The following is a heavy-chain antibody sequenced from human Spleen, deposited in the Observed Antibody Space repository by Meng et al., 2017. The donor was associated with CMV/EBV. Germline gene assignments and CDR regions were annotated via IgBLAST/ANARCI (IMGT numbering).Heavy chain of an antibody. CDR1: GFPFSSYA. V-gene: IGHV3-30-3*01. J-gene: IGHJ1*01. CDR3: ARDGDSSGWYQYFQH. D-gene: IGHD6-19*01. Sequence: SGFPFSSYAMPWVRQAPGKGLEWVAVISYDGSNKYYADSVKGRFTISRDNSKNTLYLQMNSLRAEDTAVYYCARDGDSSGWYQYFQHWGQGTLVTVSS. CDR2: ISYDGSNK.